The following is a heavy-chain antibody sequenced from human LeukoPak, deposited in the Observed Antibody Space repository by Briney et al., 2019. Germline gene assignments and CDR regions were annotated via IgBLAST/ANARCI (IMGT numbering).Heavy chain of an antibody. CDR1: GYTFTSYG. CDR2: ISAYNGNT. J-gene: IGHJ4*02. D-gene: IGHD3-22*01. CDR3: ARPYYYDSSGYFDY. V-gene: IGHV1-18*01. Sequence: VASVKVSCKASGYTFTSYGISWVRQAPGQGLEWMGWISAYNGNTNYAQKLQGRVTMTTDTSTSTAYMELRSLRSDDTAVYYCARPYYYDSSGYFDYWGQGTLVTVSS.